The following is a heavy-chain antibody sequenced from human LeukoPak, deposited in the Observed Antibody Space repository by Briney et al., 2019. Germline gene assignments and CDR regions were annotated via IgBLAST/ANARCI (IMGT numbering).Heavy chain of an antibody. J-gene: IGHJ6*03. V-gene: IGHV3-30*02. Sequence: GGSLRLSCAASGFTFSGYGMHWVRQAPGKGLEWVAYIPADGSNGYYPDSVKGRFTISRDHSQSTLFLQMNSLRAEDTAVYYCARVLYYYYMDVWGKGTTVTFSS. CDR2: IPADGSNG. CDR3: ARVLYYYYMDV. CDR1: GFTFSGYG. D-gene: IGHD2/OR15-2a*01.